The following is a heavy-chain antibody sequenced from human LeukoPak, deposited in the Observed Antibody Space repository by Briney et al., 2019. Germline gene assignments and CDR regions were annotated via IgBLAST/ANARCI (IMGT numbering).Heavy chain of an antibody. D-gene: IGHD2-2*01. V-gene: IGHV3-48*04. Sequence: PGGSLRLSCAASGFTFSSYSMNWVRQAPGKGLEWVSYISSSSSTIYYADSVKGRLTISRDNAKNSLYLQMNSLRAEDTAVYYCARERERYQLAGPSNWFDPWGQGTLVTVSS. J-gene: IGHJ5*02. CDR2: ISSSSSTI. CDR1: GFTFSSYS. CDR3: ARERERYQLAGPSNWFDP.